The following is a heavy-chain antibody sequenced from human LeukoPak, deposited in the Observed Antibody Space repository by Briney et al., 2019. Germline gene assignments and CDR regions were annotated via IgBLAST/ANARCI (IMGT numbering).Heavy chain of an antibody. Sequence: GGSLGLSCAASGFTFSSYWMSWVRQAPGKGLEWVANIKQDGSEKYYVDSVKGRFTISRDNAKNSLYLQMNSLRAEDTAVYYCARRRNLYSSSWYPLDYWGQGTLVTVSS. CDR3: ARRRNLYSSSWYPLDY. CDR2: IKQDGSEK. D-gene: IGHD6-13*01. J-gene: IGHJ4*02. CDR1: GFTFSSYW. V-gene: IGHV3-7*01.